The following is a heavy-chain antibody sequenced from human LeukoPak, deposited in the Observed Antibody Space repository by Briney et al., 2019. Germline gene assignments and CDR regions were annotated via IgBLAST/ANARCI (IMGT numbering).Heavy chain of an antibody. CDR1: GGSISSYY. CDR2: IYTSGST. J-gene: IGHJ6*03. V-gene: IGHV4-4*07. D-gene: IGHD6-13*01. Sequence: SETLSLTCTVSGGSISSYYWSWIRQPAGKGLEGIGRIYTSGSTNYNPSLKSRVTMSVDTSKNQFSLKLSSVTAADTAVYYCARQTNSWGSYYYYYYMDVWGKGTTVTVSS. CDR3: ARQTNSWGSYYYYYYMDV.